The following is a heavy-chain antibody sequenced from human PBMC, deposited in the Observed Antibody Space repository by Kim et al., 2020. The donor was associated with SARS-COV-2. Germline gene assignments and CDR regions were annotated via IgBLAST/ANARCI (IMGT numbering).Heavy chain of an antibody. D-gene: IGHD3-9*01. CDR3: AGNYDILTGYYPIDY. CDR2: ITSTSSYI. Sequence: GGSLRLSCAASGFTFSRYNMNWVRQAPGKGLEWVSSITSTSSYIYYADSVKGRFTISRDNAKNSLYPQMSGLSAEDTAVYYCAGNYDILTGYYPIDYWGQGTLVTVSS. CDR1: GFTFSRYN. J-gene: IGHJ4*02. V-gene: IGHV3-21*01.